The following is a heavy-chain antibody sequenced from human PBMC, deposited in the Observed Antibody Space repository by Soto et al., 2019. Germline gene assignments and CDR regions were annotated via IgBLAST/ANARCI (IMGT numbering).Heavy chain of an antibody. Sequence: SQTRSLTCAVSGGSISRGGYSWSWIRQPPGKGLEWIGYIYHSGSTYYNPSLKSRVTISIDTSKNQFSLKLTSVTAADTAVYYCARRSGPRCYNYWGGGTLVTVSS. CDR1: GGSISRGGYS. J-gene: IGHJ4*02. V-gene: IGHV4-30-2*03. CDR3: ARRSGPRCYNY. CDR2: IYHSGST. D-gene: IGHD2-15*01.